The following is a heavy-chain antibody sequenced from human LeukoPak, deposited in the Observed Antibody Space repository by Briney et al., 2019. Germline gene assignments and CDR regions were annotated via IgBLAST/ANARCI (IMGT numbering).Heavy chain of an antibody. CDR1: GLTFSSYA. Sequence: GGSLRLSCEASGLTFSSYAMSWVRQAPGKGLEWVSAISGSGGSTYYADSVKGRFTISRDNSKNTLYLQMNSLRAEDTSVYYCATSRGWTDDAFDIWGQGTMVTVSS. V-gene: IGHV3-23*01. CDR2: ISGSGGST. D-gene: IGHD6-19*01. CDR3: ATSRGWTDDAFDI. J-gene: IGHJ3*02.